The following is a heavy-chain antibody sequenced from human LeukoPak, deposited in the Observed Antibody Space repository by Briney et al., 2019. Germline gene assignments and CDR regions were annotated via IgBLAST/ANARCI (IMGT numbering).Heavy chain of an antibody. D-gene: IGHD3-3*01. Sequence: SETLSLTCTVSGGSINNYYWSWIRQPPGKGLEWIGYIYYSGSTNYNPSLKSRVTVSLDTSKNQFSPKLSSVTAADTAVYYCARSGYGDGGYWGQGTLVTVSS. J-gene: IGHJ4*02. V-gene: IGHV4-59*01. CDR3: ARSGYGDGGY. CDR1: GGSINNYY. CDR2: IYYSGST.